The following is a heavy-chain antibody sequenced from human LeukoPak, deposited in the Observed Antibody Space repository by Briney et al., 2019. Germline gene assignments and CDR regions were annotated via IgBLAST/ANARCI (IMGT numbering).Heavy chain of an antibody. J-gene: IGHJ6*02. CDR2: INPNNGGT. CDR3: ARGYYGSGSSYGMDV. CDR1: GYTFTVYY. V-gene: IGHV1-2*02. Sequence: ASVSVSFKASGYTFTVYYMHWVREAPGQGREGRGWINPNNGGTNYAQKFQGRVTMTRDTSISTAYMELSRLSSDDTAVYYCARGYYGSGSSYGMDVWGQGTTVTVSS. D-gene: IGHD3-10*01.